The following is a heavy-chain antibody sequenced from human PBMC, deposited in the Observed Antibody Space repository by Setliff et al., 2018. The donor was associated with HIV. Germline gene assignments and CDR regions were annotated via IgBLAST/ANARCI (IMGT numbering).Heavy chain of an antibody. CDR2: IIPVFGKV. J-gene: IGHJ6*04. CDR1: GGTFSSFG. V-gene: IGHV1-69*13. D-gene: IGHD6-19*01. CDR3: ARSDSGWPHYQYHHMDV. Sequence: SVKVSCKASGGTFSSFGINWIRQAPGQGLEWMGGIIPVFGKVEYAQRFQGRVKVTADESTSTAYMEMSSLRSEDMAIYYCARSDSGWPHYQYHHMDVWGKGTTVTVSS.